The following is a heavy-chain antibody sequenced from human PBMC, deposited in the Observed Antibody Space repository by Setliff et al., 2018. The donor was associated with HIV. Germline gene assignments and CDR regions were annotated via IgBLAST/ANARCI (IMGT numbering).Heavy chain of an antibody. CDR3: ARLIHTGLLYFDY. D-gene: IGHD2-8*02. CDR2: IYTSGTT. Sequence: LTCFVSGVSISGHFWGWIRQPPGKGLEWIGYIYTSGTTEYNPSLDSRVTISVDTSRDQFFLNLRSVTAADTALYFCARLIHTGLLYFDYWGLGMLVTVSS. CDR1: GVSISGHF. J-gene: IGHJ4*02. V-gene: IGHV4-4*09.